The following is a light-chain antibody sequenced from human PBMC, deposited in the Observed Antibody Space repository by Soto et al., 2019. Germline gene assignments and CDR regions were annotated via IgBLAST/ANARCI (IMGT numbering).Light chain of an antibody. V-gene: IGKV1-39*01. CDR1: ESIDNW. CDR2: AAS. Sequence: DIQMTQSPATLSASVVDKVTITCRASESIDNWLAWYLQNPGKAPKLLIYAASNLQSGVPSRFSGSGSGTDLTLTISSLQTEDFATYFCQQSYSTPPWTFGQGTKVDIK. J-gene: IGKJ1*01. CDR3: QQSYSTPPWT.